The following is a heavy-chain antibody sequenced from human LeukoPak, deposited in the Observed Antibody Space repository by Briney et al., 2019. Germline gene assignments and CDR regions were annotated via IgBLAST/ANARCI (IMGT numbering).Heavy chain of an antibody. Sequence: SETLFLTCTVSGGSISNYWSWIRQPPGKGLEWIGYIYYSGSTNYNPSLKSRVTISVDTSKNQFSLKLSSVTAADTAVYYCARRYSNYEDWFDPWGQGTLVTVSS. J-gene: IGHJ5*02. CDR2: IYYSGST. CDR1: GGSISNY. D-gene: IGHD4-11*01. V-gene: IGHV4-59*01. CDR3: ARRYSNYEDWFDP.